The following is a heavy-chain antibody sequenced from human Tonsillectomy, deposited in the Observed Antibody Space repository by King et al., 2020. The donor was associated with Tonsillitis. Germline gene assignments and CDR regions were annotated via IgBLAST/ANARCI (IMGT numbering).Heavy chain of an antibody. J-gene: IGHJ4*02. V-gene: IGHV3-23*04. CDR3: AKTGTTMATEFDY. CDR2: VSGRGSTT. CDR1: GFTFSSYA. Sequence: VQLVESGGGLVQPGGSLRISCEASGFTFSSYAMAWVRQAPGKGLEWVSIVSGRGSTTFYADSVKGRLTISRDNSKNTLFLQMNSLRAEDTAVYHCAKTGTTMATEFDYWGQGTLVTVSS. D-gene: IGHD4-23*01.